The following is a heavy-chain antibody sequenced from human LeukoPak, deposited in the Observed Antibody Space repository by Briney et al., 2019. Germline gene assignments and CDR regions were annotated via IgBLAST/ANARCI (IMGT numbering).Heavy chain of an antibody. CDR2: INHSGST. CDR1: GGSFSGYY. D-gene: IGHD3-22*01. J-gene: IGHJ4*02. Sequence: PSETLSLTCAVYGGSFSGYYWSWIRQPPGKGLEWIGEINHSGSTNYNPSLKSRVTISVDTSKNQFSLKLSSVTAADTAVYYCARGRGPNYYDSSGYYFDYWGQGTLVTVSS. V-gene: IGHV4-34*01. CDR3: ARGRGPNYYDSSGYYFDY.